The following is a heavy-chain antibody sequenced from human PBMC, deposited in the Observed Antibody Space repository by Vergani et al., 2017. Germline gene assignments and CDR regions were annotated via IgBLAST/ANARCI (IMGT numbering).Heavy chain of an antibody. V-gene: IGHV3-30*03. CDR2: LSYDGTQK. D-gene: IGHD1-1*01. J-gene: IGHJ1*01. CDR1: GFTSSYYG. Sequence: QVHLVESGGGVVQPGRSLRLSCGVSGFTSSYYGMHWVRQAPGKGLEWVAVLSYDGTQKYYADSVKGRFTISRDNSKSTLYLQMNSLRTEDTAVYYCATKSCGTPGCQIGYFREWGQGTLVAVAS. CDR3: ATKSCGTPGCQIGYFRE.